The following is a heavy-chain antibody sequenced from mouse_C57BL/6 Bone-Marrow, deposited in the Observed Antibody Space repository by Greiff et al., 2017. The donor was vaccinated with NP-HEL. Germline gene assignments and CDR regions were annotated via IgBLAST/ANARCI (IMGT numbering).Heavy chain of an antibody. V-gene: IGHV1-66*01. Sequence: VQLVESGPELVKPGASVKISCKASGYSFTSYYIHWVKQRPGQGLEWIGWIYPGRGNTKYNEKFKGKATLTADTSSSTAYMQLSSLTSEDSAVYYCARGILLPYFDVWGTGTTVTVSS. CDR1: GYSFTSYY. J-gene: IGHJ1*03. CDR3: ARGILLPYFDV. D-gene: IGHD1-1*01. CDR2: IYPGRGNT.